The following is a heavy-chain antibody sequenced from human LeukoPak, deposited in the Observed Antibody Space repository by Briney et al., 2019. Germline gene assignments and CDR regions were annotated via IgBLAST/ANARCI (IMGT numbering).Heavy chain of an antibody. CDR2: IYHSGST. CDR1: GYSISSGYY. J-gene: IGHJ4*02. CDR3: ARDLDYGDYVYFDY. Sequence: SETLSLTCTVSGYSISSGYYWGWIRQPPGKGLEWIGSIYHSGSTYYNPSLKSRVTISVDTSKNQFSLKLSFVTAADTAVYYCARDLDYGDYVYFDYWGQGTLVTVSS. D-gene: IGHD4-17*01. V-gene: IGHV4-38-2*02.